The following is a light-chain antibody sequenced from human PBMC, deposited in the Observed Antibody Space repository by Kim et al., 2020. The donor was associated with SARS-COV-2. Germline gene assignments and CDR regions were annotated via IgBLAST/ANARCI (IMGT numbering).Light chain of an antibody. V-gene: IGLV1-40*01. CDR2: GNT. Sequence: VNISCTGNSSNIGADYDVHWYQQVPGTAPKLLIYGNTDRPSGVPDRFSASKSGTSASLAITGLQTDDEADYYCQSFDNSLSGPVVFGGGTQLTVL. J-gene: IGLJ2*01. CDR3: QSFDNSLSGPVV. CDR1: SSNIGADYD.